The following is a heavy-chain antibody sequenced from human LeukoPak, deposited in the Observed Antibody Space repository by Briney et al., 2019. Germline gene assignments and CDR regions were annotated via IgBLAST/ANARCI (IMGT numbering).Heavy chain of an antibody. CDR1: GFTFSSYA. Sequence: PGGSLRLSCAASGFTFSSYAMHWVRQAPGKGLEWVAVISYDGSNKYYADSVKGRFTISRDNSKNTLYLQMNSLRAEDTAVYYCAKDLPLLYYDSSGYYDYWGQGTLVTVSS. J-gene: IGHJ4*02. CDR2: ISYDGSNK. D-gene: IGHD3-22*01. CDR3: AKDLPLLYYDSSGYYDY. V-gene: IGHV3-30*04.